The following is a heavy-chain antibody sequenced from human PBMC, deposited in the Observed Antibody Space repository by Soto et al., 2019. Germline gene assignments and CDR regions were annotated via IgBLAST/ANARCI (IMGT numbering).Heavy chain of an antibody. D-gene: IGHD3-22*01. CDR2: ISGSGGST. CDR1: GFTFSSYA. J-gene: IGHJ1*01. CDR3: AKLYYDSSGYYYRDFQQ. V-gene: IGHV3-23*01. Sequence: PGGSLRLSCAASGFTFSSYAMSWVRQAPGKGLEWVSAISGSGGSTYYADSVKGRFTISRDNSKNTLYLQMNSLRAEDTAVYYCAKLYYDSSGYYYRDFQQWGKGTRVTVSS.